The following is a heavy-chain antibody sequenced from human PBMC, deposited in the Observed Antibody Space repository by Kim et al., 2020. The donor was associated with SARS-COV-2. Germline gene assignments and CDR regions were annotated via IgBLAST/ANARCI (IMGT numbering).Heavy chain of an antibody. J-gene: IGHJ4*02. CDR3: ARRLLVLDYGDYVLQDTFDY. D-gene: IGHD4-17*01. CDR2: IYYSGST. Sequence: SETLSLTCTVSGGSISSSSYYWGWIRQPPGKGLEWIGSIYYSGSTYYNPSLKSRVTISVHTSKNQFSLKLSSVTAADTAVYYCARRLLVLDYGDYVLQDTFDYWGQGTLVTVSS. CDR1: GGSISSSSYY. V-gene: IGHV4-39*01.